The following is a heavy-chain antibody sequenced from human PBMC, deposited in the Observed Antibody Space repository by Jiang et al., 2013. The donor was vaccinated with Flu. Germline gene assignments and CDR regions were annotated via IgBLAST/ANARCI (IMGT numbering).Heavy chain of an antibody. Sequence: LLKPSETLSLTCTVSGGSLSSNNYYGGWIRQPPGKGLEWIGSIYYSGTTYYNPSLKSRVSISVDTSKNQFSLKLSSVTAADTAVYYCATKPPWYFDLWGRGTLVTVSS. CDR1: GGSLSSNNYY. CDR2: IYYSGTT. V-gene: IGHV4-39*01. CDR3: ATKPPWYFDL. J-gene: IGHJ2*01.